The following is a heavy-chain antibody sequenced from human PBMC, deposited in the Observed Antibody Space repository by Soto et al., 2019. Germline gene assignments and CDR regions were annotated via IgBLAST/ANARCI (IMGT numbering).Heavy chain of an antibody. CDR3: VRDHDWSFDC. CDR2: IGASGSVI. CDR1: AFTFSSYS. J-gene: IGHJ4*02. Sequence: EVQLVESGGGLVQPGGSLRLSCAASAFTFSSYSMNWVRQAPGKGLEWISYIGASGSVIYYADSVKGRFTISRDNVKNSLYLQMNSLSDEDTALYYCVRDHDWSFDCWGQGTLVTVSS. D-gene: IGHD3-9*01. V-gene: IGHV3-48*02.